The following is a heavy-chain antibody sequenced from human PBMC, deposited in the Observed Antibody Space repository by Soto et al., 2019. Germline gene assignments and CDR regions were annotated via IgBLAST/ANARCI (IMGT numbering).Heavy chain of an antibody. CDR3: ASHVRNPGGMDV. CDR1: GYSFTSYW. J-gene: IGHJ6*02. CDR2: IDPSDSDT. V-gene: IGHV5-10-1*01. Sequence: PGESLKISYKGSGYSFTSYWISWVRQMAGKGLEWRGRIDPSDSDTNYSPSFQGHVTISADKSSSTAYLQWSSLKDSDTAMYYCASHVRNPGGMDVWGQGTTVTVSS.